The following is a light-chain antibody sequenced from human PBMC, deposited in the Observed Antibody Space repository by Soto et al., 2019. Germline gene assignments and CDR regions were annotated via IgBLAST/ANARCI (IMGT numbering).Light chain of an antibody. J-gene: IGKJ2*01. CDR3: QQYGSSPPYT. V-gene: IGKV3-20*01. CDR2: DAS. Sequence: EIVLTQSPGTLSLSPGERATLSCRARQSVSISYLAWYQQKPGQAPRLLIYDASSRATGIPDRFSGSGSGTDFTLTISRLEPEDFAVYYCQQYGSSPPYTFGQGTKLEIK. CDR1: QSVSISY.